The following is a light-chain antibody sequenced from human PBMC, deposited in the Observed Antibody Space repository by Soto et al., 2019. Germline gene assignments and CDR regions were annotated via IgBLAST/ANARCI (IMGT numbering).Light chain of an antibody. J-gene: IGLJ7*01. CDR1: SSDIGGYNY. Sequence: QSALTQPASVSGSPGQSITISCTGTSSDIGGYNYVSWYQQHPGKPPKLIICDVSNRPSGVSNRFSGSKSGHTASLTISGLHAEDDADYSCSSYTGSINPPVFGGGTHLTVL. CDR3: SSYTGSINPPV. V-gene: IGLV2-14*01. CDR2: DVS.